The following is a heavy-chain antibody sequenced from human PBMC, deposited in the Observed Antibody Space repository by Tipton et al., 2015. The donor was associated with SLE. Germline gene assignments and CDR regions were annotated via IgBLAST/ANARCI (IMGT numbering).Heavy chain of an antibody. CDR1: GGSISSYY. V-gene: IGHV4-4*08. CDR2: IYTSGST. D-gene: IGHD5-12*01. Sequence: TLSLTCTVSGGSISSYYWSWIRQPLGKGLEWIGYIYTSGSTNYNPSLKSRVTISVDTSKNQFSLKLSSVTAADTAVYYCARGARYWYFDLWGRGTLVTVSS. CDR3: ARGARYWYFDL. J-gene: IGHJ2*01.